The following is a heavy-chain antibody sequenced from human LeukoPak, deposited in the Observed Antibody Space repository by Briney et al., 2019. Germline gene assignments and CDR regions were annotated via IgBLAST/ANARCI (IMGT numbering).Heavy chain of an antibody. CDR1: GFTFSSYA. D-gene: IGHD6-6*01. V-gene: IGHV3-23*01. CDR2: ISGSGGST. Sequence: TGGSLRLSCAASGFTFSSYAMSWVRQAPGKGLEWVSAISGSGGSTYYADSVKGRFTISRDNSKNTLYLQMNSLRAEDTAVYYCASAGGSSMALRFRWFDPWGQGTLVTVSS. J-gene: IGHJ5*02. CDR3: ASAGGSSMALRFRWFDP.